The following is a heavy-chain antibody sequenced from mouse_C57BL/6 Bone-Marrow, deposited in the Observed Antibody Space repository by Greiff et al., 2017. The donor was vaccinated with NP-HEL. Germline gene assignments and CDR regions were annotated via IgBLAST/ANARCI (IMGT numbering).Heavy chain of an antibody. CDR1: GFTFSSYA. Sequence: DVKLVESGEGLVKPGGSLKLSCAASGFTFSSYAMSWVRQTPEKRLEWVAYISSGGDYIYYADTVKGRFTFSRDNARNTLYLQMSRLKSEDTAMYYSTREYYYGSRHYFDDWGQGTTLTVSS. CDR3: TREYYYGSRHYFDD. D-gene: IGHD1-1*01. V-gene: IGHV5-9-1*02. CDR2: ISSGGDYI. J-gene: IGHJ2*01.